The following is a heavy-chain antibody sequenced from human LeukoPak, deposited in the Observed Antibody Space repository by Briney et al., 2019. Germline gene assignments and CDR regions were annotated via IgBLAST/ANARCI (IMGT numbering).Heavy chain of an antibody. V-gene: IGHV3-21*01. J-gene: IGHJ4*02. D-gene: IGHD6-6*01. CDR3: ARWPYSSSYYFDY. CDR1: GFTFSDYN. Sequence: SGGSLRLSCAASGFTFSDYNMNWVRQSPEKGLEWVSSITSGTTYIYYADSVRGRFTLSRDNAKNSLYLQMNSLRAEDTAVYYCARWPYSSSYYFDYWGQGTLVTVSS. CDR2: ITSGTTYI.